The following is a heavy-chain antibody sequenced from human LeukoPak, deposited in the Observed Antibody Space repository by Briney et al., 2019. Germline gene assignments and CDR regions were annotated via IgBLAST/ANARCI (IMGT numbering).Heavy chain of an antibody. Sequence: GGSLRLSCAASGFTFSSYEMNWVRQAPGKGLEWLSYISTSGSTKHYADSVKGRFTISRDNAKNSLYLQMNSLRGEDTAVYYCAREKSQTYSGSFGYWGQGTLVTVSS. CDR1: GFTFSSYE. J-gene: IGHJ4*02. D-gene: IGHD1-26*01. CDR2: ISTSGSTK. CDR3: AREKSQTYSGSFGY. V-gene: IGHV3-48*03.